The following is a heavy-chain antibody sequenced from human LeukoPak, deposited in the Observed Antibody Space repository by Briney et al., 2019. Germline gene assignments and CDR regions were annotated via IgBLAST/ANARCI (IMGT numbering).Heavy chain of an antibody. V-gene: IGHV3-23*01. CDR3: AKDAGSGGYYRRFPFDYFDP. D-gene: IGHD3-10*01. CDR1: GFTFSSYG. CDR2: ISGSGGST. J-gene: IGHJ5*02. Sequence: PGGTLRLSCAASGFTFSSYGMSWVRQAPGKGLEWVSAISGSGGSTYYADSVKGRFTISRDNSKNTLYLQMNSLGAEDTAVYYCAKDAGSGGYYRRFPFDYFDPWGQGTLVTLSS.